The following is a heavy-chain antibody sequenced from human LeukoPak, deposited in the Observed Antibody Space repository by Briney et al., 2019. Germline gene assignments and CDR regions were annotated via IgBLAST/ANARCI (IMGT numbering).Heavy chain of an antibody. CDR2: IIPIFGTA. CDR1: GYTFTSYA. D-gene: IGHD6-13*01. CDR3: ARSRAVLSVSGIADLHYFDY. Sequence: GASVKVSCKASGYTFTSYAISWVRQAPGQGLEWMGGIIPIFGTANYAQKFQGRVTITTDESTSTAYMELSSLRSEDTAVYYCARSRAVLSVSGIADLHYFDYWGQGTLVTVSS. J-gene: IGHJ4*02. V-gene: IGHV1-69*05.